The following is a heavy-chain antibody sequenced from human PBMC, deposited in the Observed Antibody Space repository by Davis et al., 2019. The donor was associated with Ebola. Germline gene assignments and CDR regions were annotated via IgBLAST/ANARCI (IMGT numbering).Heavy chain of an antibody. CDR1: GFTFSSYA. V-gene: IGHV3-64*02. J-gene: IGHJ6*02. CDR2: ISSNGGST. CDR3: ARSANYYYYYGMDV. Sequence: PGGSLRLSCAASGFTFSSYAMHWVRQAPGKGLEYVSAISSNGGSTYYADSVKGRFTISRDNSKNTLYLQMGSLRAEDMAVYYCARSANYYYYYGMDVWGQGTTVTVSS.